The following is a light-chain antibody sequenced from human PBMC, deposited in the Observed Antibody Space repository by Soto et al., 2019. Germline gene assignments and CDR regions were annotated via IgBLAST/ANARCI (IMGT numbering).Light chain of an antibody. V-gene: IGLV2-14*03. CDR2: DVS. Sequence: QSVLTQPASVSGSPVQSITISCTGTSSDVGGYNYVSWYQQHPGKAPKLLINDVSNRPSGISDRFSGSKSGNTASLTISGLQAEDEADYYCSSYTSSTTNVFGTGTKVTVL. CDR3: SSYTSSTTNV. J-gene: IGLJ1*01. CDR1: SSDVGGYNY.